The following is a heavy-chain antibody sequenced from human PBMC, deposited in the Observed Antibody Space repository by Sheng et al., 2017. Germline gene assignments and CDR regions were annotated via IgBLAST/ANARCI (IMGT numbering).Heavy chain of an antibody. CDR2: ISHDGSNR. Sequence: QLQLEESGGGVVQPGRSLRLSCAASGFMFSNYVMHWVRQAPGKGLEWVAVISHDGSNRNYADSIKGRFTISRDNSKNTLYLQMNNLRVEETGIYSCARNLNGGPHQLGIFDFWG. D-gene: IGHD7-27*01. CDR3: ARNLNGGPHQLGIFDF. J-gene: IGHJ4*01. V-gene: IGHV3-33*01. CDR1: GFMFSNYV.